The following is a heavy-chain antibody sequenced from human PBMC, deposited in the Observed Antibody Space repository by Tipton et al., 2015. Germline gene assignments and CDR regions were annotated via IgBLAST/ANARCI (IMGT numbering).Heavy chain of an antibody. CDR2: IYYSGST. D-gene: IGHD3-22*01. CDR3: ARDQYYYDTSGYSDAFDI. J-gene: IGHJ3*02. CDR1: GGSISSYY. V-gene: IGHV4-59*01. Sequence: TLSLTCTVSGGSISSYYWSWIRQPPGKGLEWIGYIYYSGSTNYNPSLKSRVTISVDTSKNQFSLKLSSVTAADTAVYYCARDQYYYDTSGYSDAFDIWGQGTMVTVSS.